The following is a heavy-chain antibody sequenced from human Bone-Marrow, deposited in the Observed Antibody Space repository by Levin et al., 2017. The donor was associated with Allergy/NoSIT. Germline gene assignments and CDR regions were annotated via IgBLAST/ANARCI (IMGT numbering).Heavy chain of an antibody. Sequence: SVKVSCKASGGSFSSFAVTWVRQAPGQGLEYMGGLIPVFGTPNYAQKFRGRLTITADPSTTTAYMELSSLRSDDTAVYYCASEEASRGYFESWGQGALVTVSS. V-gene: IGHV1-69*13. CDR3: ASEEASRGYFES. J-gene: IGHJ4*02. D-gene: IGHD5-12*01. CDR2: LIPVFGTP. CDR1: GGSFSSFA.